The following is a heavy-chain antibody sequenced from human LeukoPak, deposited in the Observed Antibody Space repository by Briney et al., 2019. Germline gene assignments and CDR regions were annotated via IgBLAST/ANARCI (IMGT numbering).Heavy chain of an antibody. J-gene: IGHJ3*02. Sequence: SETLSLTCAVYGGSFSGYYWSWIRQPPGKGLEWIGEINHSGSTNYNPSLKSRVTISVDTSKNQFSLKLSSVTAADTAVYYCATYSSGWYSDAFDIWGQGTLVTVSS. CDR1: GGSFSGYY. CDR2: INHSGST. V-gene: IGHV4-34*01. D-gene: IGHD6-19*01. CDR3: ATYSSGWYSDAFDI.